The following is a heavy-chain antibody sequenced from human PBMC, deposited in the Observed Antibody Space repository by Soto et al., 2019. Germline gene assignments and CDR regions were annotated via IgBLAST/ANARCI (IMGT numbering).Heavy chain of an antibody. CDR1: GFSLSTTGMG. CDR2: IYWDDGE. D-gene: IGHD6-19*01. J-gene: IGHJ4*02. V-gene: IGHV2-5*02. CDR3: AHRISCWPGFRD. Sequence: QITLRESGPTLVKPTQTLTLTCTFSGFSLSTTGMGVGWVRHPPGKALEWLALIYWDDGERYSTSLNNKLTITKDTTKTQVVLTMTNIDHVDTATYSCAHRISCWPGFRDWGQGTLVTVSS.